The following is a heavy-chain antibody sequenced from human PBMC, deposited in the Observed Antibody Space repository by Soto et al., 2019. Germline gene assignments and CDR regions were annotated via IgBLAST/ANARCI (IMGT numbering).Heavy chain of an antibody. Sequence: PGESLKISCKASGYSFITYWIGWVRQMPGKGLEWMGIIYPGDSDTRYSPSFQGQVTISADKSISTAYLQWSSLKASDTAMYYCARSITGYCTNGVCSNRAPDYGMDVWGQGTTVTVSS. CDR1: GYSFITYW. J-gene: IGHJ6*02. D-gene: IGHD2-8*01. V-gene: IGHV5-51*01. CDR3: ARSITGYCTNGVCSNRAPDYGMDV. CDR2: IYPGDSDT.